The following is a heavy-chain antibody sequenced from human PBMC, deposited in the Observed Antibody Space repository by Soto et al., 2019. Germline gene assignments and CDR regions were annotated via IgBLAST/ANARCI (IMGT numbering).Heavy chain of an antibody. CDR1: GYSFTSYW. V-gene: IGHV5-10-1*01. CDR3: ASWEQIVVVPAAIFYWVPG. D-gene: IGHD2-2*01. CDR2: IDPSDSYT. Sequence: PGESLKISCKGSGYSFTSYWISWVRQMPGKGLEWMGRIDPSDSYTNYSPSFQGHVTISADKSISTAYLQWSSLKASDTAVYYCASWEQIVVVPAAIFYWVPGWGQGTLVTVSS. J-gene: IGHJ4*02.